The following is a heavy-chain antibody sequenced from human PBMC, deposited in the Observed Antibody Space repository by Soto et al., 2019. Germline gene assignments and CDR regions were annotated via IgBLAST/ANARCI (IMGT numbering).Heavy chain of an antibody. CDR1: GYTFTSYD. J-gene: IGHJ6*02. Sequence: GASVKVSCKTSGYTFTSYDMHWVRQAPGQGLEWMGWISAYNGNTNYAQKLQGRVTMTTDTSTSTAYMELRSLRSDDTAVYYCARGNYCDSSGSDYYYYYGMDVWGQGTTVTVSS. CDR3: ARGNYCDSSGSDYYYYYGMDV. V-gene: IGHV1-18*04. D-gene: IGHD3-22*01. CDR2: ISAYNGNT.